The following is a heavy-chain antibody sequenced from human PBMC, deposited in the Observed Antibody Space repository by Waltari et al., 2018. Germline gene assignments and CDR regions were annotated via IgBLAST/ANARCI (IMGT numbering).Heavy chain of an antibody. CDR1: GGSFSGSF. CDR2: NNSRGST. D-gene: IGHD3-10*01. V-gene: IGHV4-34*01. Sequence: QVQLQQWGAGLLKPSETLSLTCAVYGGSFSGSFWSWIRQPPGKGLEWLGENNSRGSTNYSPSLKRRVTISLDTSKNQFSLKLSSVTAADTAVYYCASGIRGIIRNWGQGTLVTVSS. J-gene: IGHJ4*02. CDR3: ASGIRGIIRN.